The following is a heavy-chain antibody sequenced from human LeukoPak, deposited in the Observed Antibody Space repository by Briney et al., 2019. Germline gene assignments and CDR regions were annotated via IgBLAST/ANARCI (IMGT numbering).Heavy chain of an antibody. CDR1: GFTFSSYG. CDR3: AKAMWESGYYYFDY. J-gene: IGHJ4*02. CDR2: ISYDGSNK. V-gene: IGHV3-30*18. D-gene: IGHD1-26*01. Sequence: GGSLRLSCAASGFTFSSYGMHWVGQAPGKGLEWVAVISYDGSNKYYADSVKGRFAISRDNSKNTLYLQMNSLRAEDTAVYYCAKAMWESGYYYFDYWGQGTLVTVSS.